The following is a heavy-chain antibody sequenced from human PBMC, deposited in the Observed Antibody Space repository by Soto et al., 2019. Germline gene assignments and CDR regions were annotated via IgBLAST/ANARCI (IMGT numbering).Heavy chain of an antibody. D-gene: IGHD1-26*01. Sequence: SETLSLTCPVSGASITSSNYYWGWIRQPPGKGLEWIGSIYYSGSTYYNPSLKSRVTISVDTSKNQFSLKLSSVTAADTAVYYCARNPILRRSYYMDGWGKGTTVT. CDR2: IYYSGST. CDR3: ARNPILRRSYYMDG. V-gene: IGHV4-39*01. J-gene: IGHJ6*03. CDR1: GASITSSNYY.